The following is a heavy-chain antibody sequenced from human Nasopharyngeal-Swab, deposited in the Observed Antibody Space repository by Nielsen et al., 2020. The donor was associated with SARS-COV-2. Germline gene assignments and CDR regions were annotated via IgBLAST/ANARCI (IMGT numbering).Heavy chain of an antibody. V-gene: IGHV3-66*01. Sequence: GGSLRLSCAASGFTVTSNYMSWVRQAPGKGLEWVSIIYDGGSTYYADSVRGRFTISRDYSKNTLYLQMNSLRAEDTAVYYCAGDQLTAYDYYYYMDVWGRRTTVTVSS. CDR3: AGDQLTAYDYYYYMDV. CDR2: IYDGGST. J-gene: IGHJ6*03. D-gene: IGHD3-9*01. CDR1: GFTVTSNY.